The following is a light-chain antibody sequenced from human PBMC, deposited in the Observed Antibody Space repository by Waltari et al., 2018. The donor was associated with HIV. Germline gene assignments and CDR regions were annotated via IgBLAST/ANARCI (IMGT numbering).Light chain of an antibody. V-gene: IGLV2-23*01. CDR2: EGS. Sequence: QSALTPPAPVSGSPGQSITISCPGTSSDVGSYNLVSSYQQHPGKAPKLMIDEGSKRPSGVSNRFSGSKSGNTASLTISGLQAEDEADYYCCSYAGSSTYWVFGGGTKLTVL. J-gene: IGLJ3*02. CDR3: CSYAGSSTYWV. CDR1: SSDVGSYNL.